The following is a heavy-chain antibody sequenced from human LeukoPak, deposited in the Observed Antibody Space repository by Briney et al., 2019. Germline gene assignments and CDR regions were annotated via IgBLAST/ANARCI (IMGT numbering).Heavy chain of an antibody. CDR3: ARDGSDKLYSSGWYGWYFDL. CDR1: GFTFSSYS. J-gene: IGHJ2*01. D-gene: IGHD6-19*01. V-gene: IGHV3-48*01. Sequence: QTGGSLRLSCAASGFTFSSYSMNWVRQAPGKGLEWVSYISSSSSTIYYADSVKGRFTISRDNSKNTLYLQMNSLRAEDTAVYYCARDGSDKLYSSGWYGWYFDLWGRGTLVTVSS. CDR2: ISSSSSTI.